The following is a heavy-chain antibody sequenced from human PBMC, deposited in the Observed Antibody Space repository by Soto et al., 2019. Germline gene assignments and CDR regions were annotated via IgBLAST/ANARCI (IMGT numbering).Heavy chain of an antibody. CDR1: GGTFSSYT. CDR2: IIPILGIA. D-gene: IGHD3-22*01. J-gene: IGHJ4*02. Sequence: VQLVQSGAEVKKPGSSVKVSCKASGGTFSSYTISWVRQAPGQGLEWMGRIIPILGIANYAQKFQGRVTITADKSTSTAYMELSSLRSEDTAVYYCARGLSDYYDSSGYYPFDYWGQGTLVTVSS. V-gene: IGHV1-69*02. CDR3: ARGLSDYYDSSGYYPFDY.